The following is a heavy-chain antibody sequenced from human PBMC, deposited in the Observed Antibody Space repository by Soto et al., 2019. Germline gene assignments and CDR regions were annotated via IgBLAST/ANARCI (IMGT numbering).Heavy chain of an antibody. Sequence: GGSLRLSXAASGFTFSSYAMSWVRQAPGKGLEWVSAISGSGGSTYYADSVKGRFTISRDNSKNTLYLQMNSLRAEDTAVYYCAKVYGDYSYYYYYYGMDVWGQGTTVTVSS. CDR2: ISGSGGST. V-gene: IGHV3-23*01. J-gene: IGHJ6*02. CDR1: GFTFSSYA. CDR3: AKVYGDYSYYYYYYGMDV. D-gene: IGHD4-17*01.